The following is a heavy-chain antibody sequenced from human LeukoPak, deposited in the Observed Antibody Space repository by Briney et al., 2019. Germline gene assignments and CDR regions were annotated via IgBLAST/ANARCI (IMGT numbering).Heavy chain of an antibody. CDR2: IYHSGST. J-gene: IGHJ3*02. CDR1: GGSISSSNW. Sequence: SETLSLTCAVSGGSISSSNWWSWVRQAPGKGLEWIGEIYHSGSTNYNPSLKSRVTISVDKSKNQFSLKLSSVTAADTAVYYCASPNYSGSGSRGAFDIWGQGTMVTVSS. CDR3: ASPNYSGSGSRGAFDI. V-gene: IGHV4-4*02. D-gene: IGHD3-10*01.